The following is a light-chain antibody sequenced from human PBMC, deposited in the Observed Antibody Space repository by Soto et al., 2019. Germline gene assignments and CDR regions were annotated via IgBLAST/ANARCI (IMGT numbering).Light chain of an antibody. V-gene: IGKV1-5*03. CDR3: QQYNSYS. Sequence: DIQMTQSPSTLSASVGDRVTITCRASQSISSWLAWYQQKPGKAPKPLIYKASSLESGVPSRFSGSGSGTEFTLTISSLQPDDFATYYCQQYNSYSFGPGTKVDIK. CDR1: QSISSW. CDR2: KAS. J-gene: IGKJ3*01.